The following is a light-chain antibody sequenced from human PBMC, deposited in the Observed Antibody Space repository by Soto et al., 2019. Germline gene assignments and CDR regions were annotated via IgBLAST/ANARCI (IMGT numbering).Light chain of an antibody. CDR1: QSISSY. J-gene: IGKJ1*01. V-gene: IGKV1-39*01. CDR3: QQSYSSPET. Sequence: IQMTQSPSSLSASVGDRVTITCRASQSISSYLNWYQQKPGKAPKLLIYAASSLQGGVPSRFSGSGSGTDFTLTISSLQPEDFATYYCQQSYSSPETFGQGTKVEI. CDR2: AAS.